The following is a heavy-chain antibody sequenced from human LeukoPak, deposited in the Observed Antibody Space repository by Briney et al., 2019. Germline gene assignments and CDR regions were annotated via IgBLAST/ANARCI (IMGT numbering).Heavy chain of an antibody. Sequence: GGSLRLSCAASGFTFRNYWMGWVRQAPGKGLEWVANTKPDGSAEYYADSVRGRFTTSRDNAKNSLYLQMNSLRAEDTAVYYCARDPFRTAGTGNFRFDYWGQGTLVTVSS. D-gene: IGHD6-13*01. CDR3: ARDPFRTAGTGNFRFDY. J-gene: IGHJ4*02. CDR2: TKPDGSAE. V-gene: IGHV3-7*01. CDR1: GFTFRNYW.